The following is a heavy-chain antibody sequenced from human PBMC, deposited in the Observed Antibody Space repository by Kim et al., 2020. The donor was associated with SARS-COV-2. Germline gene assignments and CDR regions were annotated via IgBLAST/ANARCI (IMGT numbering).Heavy chain of an antibody. CDR3: ARGIFYYDSSGYYYGYYFDY. CDR1: GGSISSGGYY. V-gene: IGHV4-31*03. Sequence: SETLSLTCTVSGGSISSGGYYWSWIRQHPGKGLEWIGYIYYSGSTYYNPSLKSRVTISVDTSKNQFSLKLSSVTAADTAVYYCARGIFYYDSSGYYYGYYFDYWGQGTLVTVSS. J-gene: IGHJ4*02. D-gene: IGHD3-22*01. CDR2: IYYSGST.